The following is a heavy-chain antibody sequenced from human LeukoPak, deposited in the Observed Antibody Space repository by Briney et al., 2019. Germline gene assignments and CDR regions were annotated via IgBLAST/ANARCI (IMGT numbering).Heavy chain of an antibody. CDR2: ISSSGS. D-gene: IGHD1-14*01. CDR1: GCTFSDYY. Sequence: PGGSLRLSCAASGCTFSDYYMRWIRQAPGKGLEWVSYISSSGSYTHADSVKGRFTISRDNAKNSLYLQMNSLRAEDTALYYCARTTGSFGPVALWGQGTLVTVSS. J-gene: IGHJ4*02. V-gene: IGHV3-11*06. CDR3: ARTTGSFGPVAL.